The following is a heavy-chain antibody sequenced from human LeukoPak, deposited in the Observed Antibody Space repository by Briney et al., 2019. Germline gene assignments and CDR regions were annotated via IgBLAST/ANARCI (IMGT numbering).Heavy chain of an antibody. CDR1: GGSFSGYH. J-gene: IGHJ6*03. CDR2: INPSGST. Sequence: SETLSLTCAVYGGSFSGYHWTWIRQSPGKGLEWIGDINPSGSTYYNPSLKSRLTISVDTSKTPFSLKLRSVTAADTAVYYCARGRHDITMIVVVMTSVSYYLDVWGKGTTVTVS. D-gene: IGHD3-22*01. CDR3: ARGRHDITMIVVVMTSVSYYLDV. V-gene: IGHV4-34*01.